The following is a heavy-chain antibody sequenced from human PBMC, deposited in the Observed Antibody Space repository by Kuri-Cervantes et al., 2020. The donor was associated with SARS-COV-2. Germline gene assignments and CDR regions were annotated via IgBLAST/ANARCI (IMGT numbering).Heavy chain of an antibody. CDR2: VNHRGST. Sequence: GSLRLSCAFYGESFSGYYWNWIRQPPGKGLEWIGEVNHRGSTNYNPSLKSRVTISVDTSKNQFSLKLSSVTAADTAVYYCARDNPNNYYYHMDVWGKGTTVTVSS. CDR3: ARDNPNNYYYHMDV. D-gene: IGHD1-14*01. J-gene: IGHJ6*04. CDR1: GESFSGYY. V-gene: IGHV4-34*01.